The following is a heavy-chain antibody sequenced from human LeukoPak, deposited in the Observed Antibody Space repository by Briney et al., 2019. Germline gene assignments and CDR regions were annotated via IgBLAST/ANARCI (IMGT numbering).Heavy chain of an antibody. D-gene: IGHD3-10*01. CDR3: AKRGVAIRVILVGFHKQAYYFDS. Sequence: PGGSLRLSCAVSGITLSNYGMSWVRQAPGKGLEWVAGISDSGGSTNYADSVKGRFTISRDNAKNTLYLQVNSLRAEDTAVYFCAKRGVAIRVILVGFHKQAYYFDSWGQGALVTVSS. CDR2: ISDSGGST. CDR1: GITLSNYG. V-gene: IGHV3-23*01. J-gene: IGHJ4*02.